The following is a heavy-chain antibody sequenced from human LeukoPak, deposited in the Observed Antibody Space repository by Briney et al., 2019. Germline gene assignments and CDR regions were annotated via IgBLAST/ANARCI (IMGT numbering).Heavy chain of an antibody. CDR3: AREKRLDDAFDI. CDR2: IYTSGST. J-gene: IGHJ3*02. V-gene: IGHV4-61*02. CDR1: GGSISSSSYY. Sequence: ASETLSLTCTVSGGSISSSSYYWGWIRQPAGKGLEWIGRIYTSGSTNYNPSLKSRVTISVDTSKNQFSLKLRSVTAADTAVYYCAREKRLDDAFDIWGQGTMVTVSS. D-gene: IGHD6-25*01.